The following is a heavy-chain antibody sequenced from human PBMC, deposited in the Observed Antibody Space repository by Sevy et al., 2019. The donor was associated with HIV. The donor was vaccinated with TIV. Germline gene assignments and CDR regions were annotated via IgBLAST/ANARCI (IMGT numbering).Heavy chain of an antibody. D-gene: IGHD6-6*01. CDR1: GFTFSSYG. CDR2: ISYDGSSK. CDR3: AKDLAYSSSSGGAAFDI. J-gene: IGHJ3*02. V-gene: IGHV3-30*18. Sequence: GGSLRLSCAASGFTFSSYGMHWVRQAPGKGLEWVAVISYDGSSKYYADSVKGRFTISRDNSKNTLYLQMNSLRAEDTAAYYCAKDLAYSSSSGGAAFDIWGQGTMVTVSS.